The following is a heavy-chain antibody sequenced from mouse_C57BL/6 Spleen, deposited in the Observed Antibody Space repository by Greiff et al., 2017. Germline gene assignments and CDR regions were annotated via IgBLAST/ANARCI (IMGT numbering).Heavy chain of an antibody. V-gene: IGHV14-3*01. Sequence: EVQLQQSVAELVRPGASVKLSCTASGFNIKHTYMHWVKQRPEQGLEWIGRIAPANGNTKYAPKFQGKATITADTSSNTAYLQLSSLTSEDTAIYYCARSTAQATPFAYWGQGTLVTVSA. D-gene: IGHD3-2*02. CDR2: IAPANGNT. J-gene: IGHJ3*01. CDR3: ARSTAQATPFAY. CDR1: GFNIKHTY.